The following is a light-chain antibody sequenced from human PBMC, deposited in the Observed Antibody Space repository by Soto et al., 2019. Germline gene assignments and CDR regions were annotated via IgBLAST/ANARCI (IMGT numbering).Light chain of an antibody. CDR3: TSSTSRGTYV. CDR1: SSDVGAYNF. CDR2: NVS. V-gene: IGLV2-14*03. J-gene: IGLJ1*01. Sequence: QSALTQPASVSGSPGQSITISCTGTSSDVGAYNFVSWYRQHPGKAPKLIIYNVSDRPSGVSNRFSGSKSANPASLTISGLQAEDEADYYCTSSTSRGTYVFGTGTKVTV.